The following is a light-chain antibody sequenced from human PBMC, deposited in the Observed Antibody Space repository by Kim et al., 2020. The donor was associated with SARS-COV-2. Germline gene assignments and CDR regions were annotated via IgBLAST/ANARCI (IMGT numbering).Light chain of an antibody. CDR1: QSVDSN. Sequence: EIVMTQSPATLSVSPGERVTLSCRASQSVDSNLAWYQQKPGQAPRLLIYGASTRATDIPARFSGSGSGTEFTLIISSLQSEDFAVYYCQQYRHWPPHTFGQGTKLEI. CDR3: QQYRHWPPHT. J-gene: IGKJ2*01. CDR2: GAS. V-gene: IGKV3-15*01.